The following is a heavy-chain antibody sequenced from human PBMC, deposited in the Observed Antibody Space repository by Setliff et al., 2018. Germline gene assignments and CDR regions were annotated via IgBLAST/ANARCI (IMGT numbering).Heavy chain of an antibody. J-gene: IGHJ6*03. D-gene: IGHD3-3*01. V-gene: IGHV3-30*03. CDR2: ISNDDTKK. CDR1: GFTFSPYI. Sequence: GGSLRLSCAASGFTFSPYIIHWVRQAPGKGLEWVALISNDDTKKYFADSVKGRFTISRDNSKNTVYLQMNSLRAEDTAVYYCARMSRYSEFWSGYAEDYYSSYIDVWGTGATVTVSS. CDR3: ARMSRYSEFWSGYAEDYYSSYIDV.